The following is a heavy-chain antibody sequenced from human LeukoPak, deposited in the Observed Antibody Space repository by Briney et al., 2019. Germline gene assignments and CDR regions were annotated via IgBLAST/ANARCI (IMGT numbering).Heavy chain of an antibody. CDR3: ARGVTSGVDYFDY. J-gene: IGHJ4*02. D-gene: IGHD2-21*01. V-gene: IGHV3-7*04. Sequence: GGSLRLSCAASGFTFSSYAMSWVRQAPGKGLEWVANMKQDGSEKYYVDSVKGRFTISRDNAENSLYLQMNSLRAEDTAVYYCARGVTSGVDYFDYWGQGTLVTVSS. CDR2: MKQDGSEK. CDR1: GFTFSSYA.